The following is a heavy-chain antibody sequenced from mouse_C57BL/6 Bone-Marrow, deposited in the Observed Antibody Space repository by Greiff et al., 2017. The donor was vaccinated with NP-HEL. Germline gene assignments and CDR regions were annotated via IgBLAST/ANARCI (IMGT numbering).Heavy chain of an antibody. D-gene: IGHD1-2*01. CDR3: ARGYYGSPGMDY. Sequence: EVQLQQSGPVLVKPGASVKMSCKASGYTFTDYYMNWVKQSHGKSLEWIGVINPYNGGTSYNQKFKGKATLTVDKSSSTAYMELNSLTSEDSAVYYCARGYYGSPGMDYWGQGTSVTVSS. CDR1: GYTFTDYY. V-gene: IGHV1-19*01. J-gene: IGHJ4*01. CDR2: INPYNGGT.